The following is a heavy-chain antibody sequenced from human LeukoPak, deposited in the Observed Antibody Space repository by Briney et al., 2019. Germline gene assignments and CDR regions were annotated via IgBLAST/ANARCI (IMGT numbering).Heavy chain of an antibody. Sequence: GGSLRLSCAASGFTVITNDMTWVRQAPGKGLEWVSVLYSDGSTKYADSVQGRFTISRDNSKNTLYLEMNSLSPDDTAVYYCARGVEPLAANALAYWGQGTLVTVSS. J-gene: IGHJ4*02. CDR2: LYSDGST. D-gene: IGHD1-14*01. CDR1: GFTVITND. CDR3: ARGVEPLAANALAY. V-gene: IGHV3-53*01.